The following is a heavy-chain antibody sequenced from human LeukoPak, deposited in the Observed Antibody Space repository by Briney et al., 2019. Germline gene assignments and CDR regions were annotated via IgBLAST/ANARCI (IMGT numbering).Heavy chain of an antibody. CDR1: GFTFSSYA. CDR2: ISGSGGST. Sequence: GGSLRLSCAASGFTFSSYAMSWVRQAPGKGLEWVSAISGSGGSTYYADSVQGRFTITRDNSKNTLYLQMNSLRAEDTTVYYCAKDRSYGPLDYWGQGTLVTVSS. D-gene: IGHD5-18*01. CDR3: AKDRSYGPLDY. J-gene: IGHJ4*02. V-gene: IGHV3-23*01.